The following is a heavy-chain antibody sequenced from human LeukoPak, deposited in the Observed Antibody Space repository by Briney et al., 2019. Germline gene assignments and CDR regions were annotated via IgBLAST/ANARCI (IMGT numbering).Heavy chain of an antibody. J-gene: IGHJ6*03. CDR1: GGSISNSDYY. V-gene: IGHV4-39*01. Sequence: SETLSLTCTVSGGSISNSDYYWGWVRQPPGKGLEWIGSLYYSGSTYYNPSLKSRVTISVDTSKNQFSLKLSSVTAADTAVYYCARQIHGDYSHYYYYYMDVWGKGTTVTIS. CDR3: ARQIHGDYSHYYYYYMDV. D-gene: IGHD4-17*01. CDR2: LYYSGST.